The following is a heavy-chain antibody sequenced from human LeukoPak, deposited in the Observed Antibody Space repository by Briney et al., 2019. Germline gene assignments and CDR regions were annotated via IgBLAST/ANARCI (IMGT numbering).Heavy chain of an antibody. J-gene: IGHJ4*02. CDR1: GFTFDDYA. D-gene: IGHD6-19*01. Sequence: PGRSLRLSCAASGFTFDDYAMHWVRQAPGKGLEWVSGISWNSGGIGYADSVKGRFTISRDNAKNSLYLQMNSLRAEDTALYYCAKDKEDGGGSGWYYFDYWGQGTLVTVSS. CDR3: AKDKEDGGGSGWYYFDY. V-gene: IGHV3-9*01. CDR2: ISWNSGGI.